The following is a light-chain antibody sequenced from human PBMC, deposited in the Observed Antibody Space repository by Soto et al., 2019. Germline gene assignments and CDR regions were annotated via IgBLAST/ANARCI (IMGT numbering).Light chain of an antibody. J-gene: IGKJ4*01. Sequence: DIQMTQSPSSLAASVGDRVTITCRASQSISNFLNRYKQKPGKAPKLLIYAASSLQSGVPAKFSGSGSGTDFTLTISSLQPEDFATYYCQQSYSTPLTFGGGTKVDIK. V-gene: IGKV1-39*01. CDR2: AAS. CDR3: QQSYSTPLT. CDR1: QSISNF.